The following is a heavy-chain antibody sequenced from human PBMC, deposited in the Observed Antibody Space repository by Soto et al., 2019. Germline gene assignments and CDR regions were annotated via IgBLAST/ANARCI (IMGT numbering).Heavy chain of an antibody. CDR1: GFTFSTSD. D-gene: IGHD3-16*01. V-gene: IGHV3-30*18. Sequence: PGGSLRLSCVASGFTFSTSDMHWVRQAPGQGLEWVAVVSYDERNIYYADSVKGRFSVSRDNSKNTLFLHMNSLRAEDTAVYFCAKLVDKSLDDSWGQGTLVTVSS. J-gene: IGHJ4*02. CDR2: VSYDERNI. CDR3: AKLVDKSLDDS.